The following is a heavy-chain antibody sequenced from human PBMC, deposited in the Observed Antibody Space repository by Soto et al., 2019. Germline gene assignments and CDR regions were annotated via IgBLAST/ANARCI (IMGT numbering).Heavy chain of an antibody. CDR2: IIPILGIA. J-gene: IGHJ6*03. Sequence: SVKVSCKASGGTFSSYTISWVRQAPGQGLEWMGRIIPILGIANYAQKFQGRVTITADKSTSTAYMELSSLRSEDTAVYYFARDGLYSGYEYYYYYMDVWGKGTTVTVSS. CDR1: GGTFSSYT. D-gene: IGHD5-12*01. V-gene: IGHV1-69*04. CDR3: ARDGLYSGYEYYYYYMDV.